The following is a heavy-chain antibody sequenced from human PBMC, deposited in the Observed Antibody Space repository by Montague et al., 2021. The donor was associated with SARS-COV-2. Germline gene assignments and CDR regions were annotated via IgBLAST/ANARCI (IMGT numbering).Heavy chain of an antibody. D-gene: IGHD3-3*01. J-gene: IGHJ4*02. V-gene: IGHV4-39*01. CDR2: KYYSGST. CDR3: ATLPSSLTIFGVVQGYYFDD. Sequence: SETLSLTCTVSGASISSRSYYWGWIRQPPGKGLEWIGFKYYSGSTYYNPTLKSRVTISVDTSKNQFSLKLSSVTAAGTAVYYCATLPSSLTIFGVVQGYYFDDWGQGTLVTVSS. CDR1: GASISSRSYY.